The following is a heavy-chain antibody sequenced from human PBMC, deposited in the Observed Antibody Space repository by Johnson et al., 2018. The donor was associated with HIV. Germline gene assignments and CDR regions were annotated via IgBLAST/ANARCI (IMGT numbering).Heavy chain of an antibody. CDR3: ARDGGAYCGGDCFSDAFDL. CDR1: GFTFSSYG. CDR2: ISYDGSNK. V-gene: IGHV3-30*03. J-gene: IGHJ3*01. D-gene: IGHD2-21*02. Sequence: QVQVVESGGGVVQPGRSLRLSCAASGFTFSSYGMHWVRQAPGKGLEWVAVISYDGSNKYYADPVKGRFTISRDNSKNTLYLQMDSLRAEDTALYYCARDGGAYCGGDCFSDAFDLWGQGTMVTVSS.